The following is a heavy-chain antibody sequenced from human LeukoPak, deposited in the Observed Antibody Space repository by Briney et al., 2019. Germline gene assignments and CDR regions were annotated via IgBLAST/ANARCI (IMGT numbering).Heavy chain of an antibody. V-gene: IGHV3-23*01. CDR3: AKDPPLGFGRHYFDY. D-gene: IGHD2-15*01. Sequence: GGSLRLSCAASGFTFNSYAVMWVRQAPGEALEGGSIINNKGDTTNYADSVKSQFTISRDNSKNTLYLQINTLRAEDTAIYYCAKDPPLGFGRHYFDYWGQGPLVTVSS. J-gene: IGHJ4*02. CDR1: GFTFNSYA. CDR2: INNKGDTT.